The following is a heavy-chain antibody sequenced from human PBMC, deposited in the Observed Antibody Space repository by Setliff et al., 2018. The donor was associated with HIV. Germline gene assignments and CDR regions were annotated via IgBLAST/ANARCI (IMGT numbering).Heavy chain of an antibody. CDR2: LNPNSHNT. J-gene: IGHJ6*03. V-gene: IGHV1-8*02. Sequence: ASVKVSCKASGDTYRNYAVNWVRQATGQGLEWMGWLNPNSHNTGYAQKFQGRVTLTTDTSTNTAYMELRGLKSDDTAMYYCARDWGIGSLIPYYYMDVWGKGTTVTVSS. CDR3: ARDWGIGSLIPYYYMDV. CDR1: GDTYRNYA. D-gene: IGHD3-16*01.